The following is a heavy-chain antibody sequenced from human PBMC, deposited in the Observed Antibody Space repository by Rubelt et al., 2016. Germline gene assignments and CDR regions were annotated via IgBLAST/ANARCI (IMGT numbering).Heavy chain of an antibody. V-gene: IGHV1-18*01. D-gene: IGHD6-19*01. J-gene: IGHJ3*02. Sequence: QVQLVQSGAEVKKPGASVKVSRKASGYTFTSYGISWVRQAPGQGLEWMGWISAYNGNTNYAQKLQGRVTMTTDTSTSTAYMGLRSLRSDDTAVYYCARDRDGWQWLAPSLPDAFDIWGQGTMVTVSS. CDR3: ARDRDGWQWLAPSLPDAFDI. CDR1: GYTFTSYG. CDR2: ISAYNGNT.